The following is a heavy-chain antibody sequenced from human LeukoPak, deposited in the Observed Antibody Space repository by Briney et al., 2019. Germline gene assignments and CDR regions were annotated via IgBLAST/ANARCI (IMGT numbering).Heavy chain of an antibody. CDR2: IKPDGTEK. CDR3: VRDAAVKSGEADY. D-gene: IGHD7-27*01. Sequence: GGSLRLSCAASGFTFSSYAMSWVRQAPGKGLEWVANIKPDGTEKYYLDSVKGRFTVSRDNAKTSLYLQMNSLRAEDSAVYYCVRDAAVKSGEADYWGQGTLVTVSS. J-gene: IGHJ4*02. CDR1: GFTFSSYA. V-gene: IGHV3-7*01.